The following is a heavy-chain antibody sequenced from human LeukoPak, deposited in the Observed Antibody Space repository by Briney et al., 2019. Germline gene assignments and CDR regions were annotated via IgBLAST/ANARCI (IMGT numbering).Heavy chain of an antibody. CDR2: IVPIVDVT. V-gene: IGHV1-69*02. CDR1: ADTFNTYT. Sequence: GASVKVSCKASADTFNTYTISWVRQAHGQGLEWMGRIVPIVDVTNHAPKFQGRIKITADKATTTAFMELTSLGFEDTAVYYCARYDYGDALDVWGQGTLVTV. J-gene: IGHJ3*01. CDR3: ARYDYGDALDV. D-gene: IGHD4-17*01.